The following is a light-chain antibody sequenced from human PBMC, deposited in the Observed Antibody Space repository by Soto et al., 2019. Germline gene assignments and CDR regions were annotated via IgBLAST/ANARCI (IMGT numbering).Light chain of an antibody. CDR1: SSDVGGYHY. CDR2: EGS. V-gene: IGLV2-14*01. CDR3: SSYIRSNTLV. Sequence: QSALTQPASVSGSPGQSITIACTGASSDVGGYHYVSWYQQHPGKAPKLMIYEGSYRPSGVSNRFSGPKSGNTASLTISGLQAEDEAEYYCSSYIRSNTLVFGGGTKLTVL. J-gene: IGLJ2*01.